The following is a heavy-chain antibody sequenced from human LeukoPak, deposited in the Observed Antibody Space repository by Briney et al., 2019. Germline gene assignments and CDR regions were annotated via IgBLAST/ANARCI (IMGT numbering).Heavy chain of an antibody. J-gene: IGHJ3*02. CDR3: AMLGSLAGTDAFDI. CDR2: ISSSSSTI. CDR1: GFTFSSYS. D-gene: IGHD1-26*01. Sequence: GGSLRLSCAASGFTFSSYSMNWVRQAPGKGLEWVSYISSSSSTIYYADSVKGRFTISRDNAKNSLYLQMNSLRAEDTAVYYCAMLGSLAGTDAFDIWGQGTMVTV. V-gene: IGHV3-48*01.